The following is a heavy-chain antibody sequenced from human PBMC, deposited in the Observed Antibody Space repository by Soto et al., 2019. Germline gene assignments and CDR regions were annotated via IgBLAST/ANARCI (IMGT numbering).Heavy chain of an antibody. Sequence: QVQLVQSGAEVKKPGASVKVSCKASGYTFTSYGISWVRQAPGQGLEWMGWISDYNGNTNYAQKHQGRVTMTPYTHTSTAYLELRSLRSDDTAVYYCARGDSSGYYYSSGFDPWGQGTLVTVSS. J-gene: IGHJ5*02. V-gene: IGHV1-18*01. D-gene: IGHD3-22*01. CDR1: GYTFTSYG. CDR2: ISDYNGNT. CDR3: ARGDSSGYYYSSGFDP.